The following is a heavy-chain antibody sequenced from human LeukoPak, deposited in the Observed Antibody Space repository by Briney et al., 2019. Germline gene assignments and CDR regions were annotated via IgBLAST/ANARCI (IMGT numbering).Heavy chain of an antibody. J-gene: IGHJ4*02. Sequence: GGSLRLSCAASGFTFSSYGMHWVRQAPGKGLEWVAVIWYDGSNKYYADSVKGRFTISRDNSKNTLYLQMNSLRAEDTAVYYFARDVGIAGAGEIDYWGQGTLVTVSS. CDR3: ARDVGIAGAGEIDY. CDR2: IWYDGSNK. V-gene: IGHV3-33*01. D-gene: IGHD6-19*01. CDR1: GFTFSSYG.